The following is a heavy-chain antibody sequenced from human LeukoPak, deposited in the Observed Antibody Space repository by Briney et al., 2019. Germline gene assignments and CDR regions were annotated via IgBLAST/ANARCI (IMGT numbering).Heavy chain of an antibody. CDR2: IYYTGRT. CDR3: ARQGTMTRGGYWLDP. J-gene: IGHJ5*02. D-gene: IGHD3-10*01. Sequence: PSETLSLTCTVYGASINTSNFYWAWIRQPPGKGLESIGNIYYTGRTYSNASLNSRVTISVDTSKNQFSLKLTSVTAADTAVYYCARQGTMTRGGYWLDPWGQGTLVIVSS. V-gene: IGHV4-39*01. CDR1: GASINTSNFY.